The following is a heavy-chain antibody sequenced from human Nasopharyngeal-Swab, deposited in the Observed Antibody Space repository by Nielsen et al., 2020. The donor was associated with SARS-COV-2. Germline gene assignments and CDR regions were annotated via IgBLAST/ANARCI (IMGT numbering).Heavy chain of an antibody. CDR1: GFTFSSYS. D-gene: IGHD3-3*01. CDR2: ISSSSSYI. Sequence: GESLKISCAASGFTFSSYSMNWVRQAPGKGLEWVSSISSSSSYIYYADSVKGRFTISRDNAKNSLYLQMNSLRAEDTAVYYCAREKTRSVTIFGVVIAWGQGTLVTVSS. J-gene: IGHJ4*02. V-gene: IGHV3-21*01. CDR3: AREKTRSVTIFGVVIA.